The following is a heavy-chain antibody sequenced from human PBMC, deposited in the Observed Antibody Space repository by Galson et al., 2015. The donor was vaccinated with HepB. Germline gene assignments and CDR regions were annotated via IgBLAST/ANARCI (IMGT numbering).Heavy chain of an antibody. CDR3: ARDLGSSSTYYFDY. CDR2: IWYDGSNK. CDR1: GFTFSSYG. V-gene: IGHV3-33*01. J-gene: IGHJ4*02. D-gene: IGHD6-6*01. Sequence: SLRLSCAASGFTFSSYGMHWVRQAPGKGLEWVAVIWYDGSNKYYADSVKGRFTISRDNSKNTLYLQMNSLRAEDTAVYYCARDLGSSSTYYFDYWGQGTLVTVSS.